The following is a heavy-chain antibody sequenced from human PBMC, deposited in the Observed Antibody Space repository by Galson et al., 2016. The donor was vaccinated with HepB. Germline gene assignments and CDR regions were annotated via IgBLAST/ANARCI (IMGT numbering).Heavy chain of an antibody. CDR1: GVSVSSGSYY. D-gene: IGHD3-10*01. Sequence: SETLSLTCTVSGVSVSSGSYYWSWIRQPPGKGLEWVGCIHYSGSTKYNPSLKSRVTISVDTSKNQFSLKLSFVTAADTAVYYCARDRSQDWFDPWGQGTLVTVSS. CDR3: ARDRSQDWFDP. V-gene: IGHV4-61*01. CDR2: IHYSGST. J-gene: IGHJ5*02.